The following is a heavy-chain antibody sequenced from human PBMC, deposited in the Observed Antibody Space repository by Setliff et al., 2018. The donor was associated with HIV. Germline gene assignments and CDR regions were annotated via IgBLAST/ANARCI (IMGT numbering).Heavy chain of an antibody. CDR1: GDSITGHY. J-gene: IGHJ4*02. V-gene: IGHV4-59*11. CDR2: VSHTGNT. CDR3: AGSTVGVGATFP. D-gene: IGHD1-26*01. Sequence: SETLSLTCTVSGDSITGHYWNWIRQPPGKGLEWIGYVSHTGNTNSNPSLKSRVTISVDTSKNEFSLRLRSVTAADTAIYYCAGSTVGVGATFPWGRGTLVTVSS.